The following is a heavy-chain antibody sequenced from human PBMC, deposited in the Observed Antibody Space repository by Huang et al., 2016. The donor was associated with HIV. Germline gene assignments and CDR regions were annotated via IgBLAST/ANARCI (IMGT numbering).Heavy chain of an antibody. CDR3: AKGGAGGTIRYFQH. J-gene: IGHJ1*01. V-gene: IGHV3-23*01. D-gene: IGHD6-13*01. CDR1: GFTFSSSS. Sequence: EVQLLESGGGLVQPGGSLRLSCAASGFTFSSSSMRWVRQAPGKGLEGVSTIGGSGYTTYHADAVKGRFAVSRDNSKNTLYLQMNSLRAEDTAVYYCAKGGAGGTIRYFQHWGQGILVTVSS. CDR2: IGGSGYTT.